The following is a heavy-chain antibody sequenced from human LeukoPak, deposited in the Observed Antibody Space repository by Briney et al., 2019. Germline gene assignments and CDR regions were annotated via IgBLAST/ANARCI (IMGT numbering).Heavy chain of an antibody. CDR2: ISSSGSTI. J-gene: IGHJ4*02. CDR3: ARVALRWLQFTEFDY. CDR1: GFTFSDYY. D-gene: IGHD5-24*01. V-gene: IGHV3-11*04. Sequence: PGGSLRLSCAASGFTFSDYYMSWIRQAPGKGLEWVSYISSSGSTIYYADSVKGRFTISRDNAKNSLYLQMNSLRAEDTAVYYCARVALRWLQFTEFDYWGQGTLVTVSS.